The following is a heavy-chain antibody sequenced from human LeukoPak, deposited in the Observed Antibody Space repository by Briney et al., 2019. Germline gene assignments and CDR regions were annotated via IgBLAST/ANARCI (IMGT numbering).Heavy chain of an antibody. CDR1: GFTFSSYR. V-gene: IGHV3-21*01. Sequence: GGSLRLSCAASGFTFSSYRMNWVRQAPGKGLEWVSSISSSSSYIFYADSVKGRFTISRDNAKNSLYLRMNSLRAEDTAVYYCARGPSSGYSSSWFDYWGQGTLVTVSS. CDR3: ARGPSSGYSSSWFDY. CDR2: ISSSSSYI. D-gene: IGHD6-13*01. J-gene: IGHJ4*02.